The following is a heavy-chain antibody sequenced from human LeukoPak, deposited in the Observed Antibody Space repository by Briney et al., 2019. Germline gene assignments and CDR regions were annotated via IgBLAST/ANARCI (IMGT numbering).Heavy chain of an antibody. J-gene: IGHJ4*02. D-gene: IGHD1-26*01. V-gene: IGHV3-21*01. CDR1: GFTFSSYS. Sequence: PGGSLRLSCAASGFTFSSYSMNWVRQAPGKGLEWVSSISSSSYIYYADSVKGRFTISRDNAKNSLYLQMNSLRAEDTAVYYCARDPGADSGSGGWGQGTLVTVSS. CDR2: ISSSSYI. CDR3: ARDPGADSGSGG.